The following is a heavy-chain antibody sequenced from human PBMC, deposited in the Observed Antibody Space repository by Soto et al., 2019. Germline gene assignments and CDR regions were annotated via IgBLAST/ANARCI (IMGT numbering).Heavy chain of an antibody. CDR1: GGTFSRHA. J-gene: IGHJ5*02. CDR2: IIPLFGTT. D-gene: IGHD6-13*01. CDR3: ARAAIHGSSWYFWFDD. V-gene: IGHV1-69*13. Sequence: SVEVTCTTSGGTFSRHAINWLRQAPGQGLEWMGGIIPLFGTTNYVQKFTGRVTISANDSTNTAYKQLSSLTCVDAAVYYCARAAIHGSSWYFWFDDWGQGXLVTVYS.